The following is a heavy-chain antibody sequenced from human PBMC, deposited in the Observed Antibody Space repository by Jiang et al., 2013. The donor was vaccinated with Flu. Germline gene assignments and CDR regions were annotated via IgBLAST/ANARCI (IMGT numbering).Heavy chain of an antibody. D-gene: IGHD2-15*01. CDR2: MNPNSGNT. Sequence: YDINWVRQATGQGLEWMGWMNPNSGNTGYAQKFQGRVTMTRNTSISTAYMELSSLRSEDTAVYYCAREDSSGYYYYGMDVWGQGTTVTVSS. CDR3: AREDSSGYYYYGMDV. CDR1: YD. V-gene: IGHV1-8*01. J-gene: IGHJ6*02.